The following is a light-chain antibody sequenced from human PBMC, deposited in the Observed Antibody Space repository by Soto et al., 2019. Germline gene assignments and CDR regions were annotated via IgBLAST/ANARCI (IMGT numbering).Light chain of an antibody. CDR2: GAS. CDR3: QQYTGSPWT. CDR1: QSVSSSY. Sequence: EIVLTQSPGTLSLSPWERATLSCSASQSVSSSYLAWYQQKPGQAPRLLIYGASSRATGIPDRFSGSGSGTDFTLTISRLEPEDFAVYYCQQYTGSPWTFGQGTKVDIK. V-gene: IGKV3-20*01. J-gene: IGKJ1*01.